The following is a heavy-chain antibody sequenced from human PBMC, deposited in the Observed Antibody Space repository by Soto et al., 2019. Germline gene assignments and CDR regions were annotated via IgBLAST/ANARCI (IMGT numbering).Heavy chain of an antibody. CDR2: IPYDGSHQ. CDR3: AKLLVLEGEVQDFDY. J-gene: IGHJ4*02. CDR1: GFSFSTCG. V-gene: IGHV3-30*18. Sequence: GGSLRLSCASSGFSFSTCGMHWVRQGPGKGLEWVAVIPYDGSHQYYADSAKGRFTISRDNSKNTLYLQMNSLRPEDTAVYYCAKLLVLEGEVQDFDYWGQGALVTVSS. D-gene: IGHD3-3*01.